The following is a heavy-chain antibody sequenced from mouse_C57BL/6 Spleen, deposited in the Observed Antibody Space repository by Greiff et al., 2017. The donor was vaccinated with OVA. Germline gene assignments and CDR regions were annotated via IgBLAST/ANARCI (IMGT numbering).Heavy chain of an antibody. CDR1: GYAFSSYW. CDR2: IYPGDGDT. V-gene: IGHV1-80*01. CDR3: ARSHLYYDYDEDFDY. Sequence: VQLQQSGAELVKPGASVKISCKASGYAFSSYWMNWVKQRPGKGLEWIGQIYPGDGDTNYNGKFKGKATLTADKSSSTAYMQLSSLTSEDSTVYFCARSHLYYDYDEDFDYWGQGTTL. J-gene: IGHJ2*01. D-gene: IGHD2-4*01.